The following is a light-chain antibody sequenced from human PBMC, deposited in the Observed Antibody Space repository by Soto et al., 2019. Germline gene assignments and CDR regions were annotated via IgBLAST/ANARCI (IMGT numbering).Light chain of an antibody. V-gene: IGKV3-20*01. Sequence: ESVLTQSPGTLSLSPGERATLSCRASQSVNNSYLALYQQKPGQAPRLLLYGASSRATGIPDRFRGSGSGTDFTLIIAGMEPEDFAVYYCLQYGSSPYTFGQGTELEI. CDR1: QSVNNSY. J-gene: IGKJ2*01. CDR2: GAS. CDR3: LQYGSSPYT.